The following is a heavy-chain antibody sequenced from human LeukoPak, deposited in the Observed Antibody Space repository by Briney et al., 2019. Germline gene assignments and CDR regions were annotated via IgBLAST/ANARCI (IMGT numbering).Heavy chain of an antibody. CDR1: SASISSSTYY. J-gene: IGHJ1*01. CDR3: ARGADPEYLQQ. Sequence: SETLSLTCTVSSASISSSTYYWGWIRQPPGKGLEWIGNIYDSGSTYYNPSLKSRVTISVDTSKNQFSLNLKSVTAADTAVYYCARGADPEYLQQWGQGTLVTVSS. V-gene: IGHV4-39*07. CDR2: IYDSGST.